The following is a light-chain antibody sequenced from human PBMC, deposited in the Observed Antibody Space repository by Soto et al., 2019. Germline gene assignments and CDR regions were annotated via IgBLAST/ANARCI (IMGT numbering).Light chain of an antibody. Sequence: EIVLTQSPATLSLSPGERATLSCRASQSVSSYLAWYQQKPGQAPRLLIYDASNRATGIPVRFSGSGSGTDSALAISSLEPEDFAVYFCQQRRSWPLTFGGGTKVEIK. J-gene: IGKJ4*01. CDR2: DAS. V-gene: IGKV3-11*01. CDR3: QQRRSWPLT. CDR1: QSVSSY.